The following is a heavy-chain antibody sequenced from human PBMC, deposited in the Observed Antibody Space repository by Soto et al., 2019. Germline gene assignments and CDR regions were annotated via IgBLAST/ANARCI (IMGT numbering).Heavy chain of an antibody. CDR3: ARWATPGGHAFDI. CDR2: ISAYNGNT. J-gene: IGHJ3*02. V-gene: IGHV1-18*01. D-gene: IGHD2-15*01. Sequence: SVKVSCKASGYTFSSYGISWVRQAPGQGLEWMGWISAYNGNTNYAQKLQGRVTMTTDTSTSTAYMELRSLRSDDTAVYYCARWATPGGHAFDIWGQGTMVTVSS. CDR1: GYTFSSYG.